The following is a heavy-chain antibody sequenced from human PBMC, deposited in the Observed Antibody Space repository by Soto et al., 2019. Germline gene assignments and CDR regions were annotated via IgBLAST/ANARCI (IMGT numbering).Heavy chain of an antibody. J-gene: IGHJ4*02. D-gene: IGHD3-22*01. Sequence: GGSLRLSCAASGFTFSNYAVTWVRQAPGKGLEWVSTISGSGGSTYYADSVKGRFTISRDNSKNTLYLQMNSLRAEDTAVYYCAKNPGSYYDSTGYHFDYWGQGTLVTAPQ. CDR2: ISGSGGST. CDR1: GFTFSNYA. V-gene: IGHV3-23*01. CDR3: AKNPGSYYDSTGYHFDY.